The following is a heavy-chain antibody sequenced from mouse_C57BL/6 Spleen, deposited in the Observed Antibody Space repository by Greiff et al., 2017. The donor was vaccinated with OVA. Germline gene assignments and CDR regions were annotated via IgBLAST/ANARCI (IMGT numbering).Heavy chain of an antibody. CDR3: ARSKSRYFDV. CDR1: GYSFTGYY. CDR2: INPSTGGT. V-gene: IGHV1-42*01. Sequence: VQLKESGPELVKPGASVKISCKASGYSFTGYYMNWVKQSPEKSLEWIGEINPSTGGTTYNQKFKAKATLTVDKSSSTAYTQLKSLTSEDSAVYYCARSKSRYFDVWGTGTTVTVSS. J-gene: IGHJ1*03.